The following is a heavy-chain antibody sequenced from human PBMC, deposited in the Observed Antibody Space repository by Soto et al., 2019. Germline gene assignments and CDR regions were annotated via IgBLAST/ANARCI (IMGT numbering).Heavy chain of an antibody. J-gene: IGHJ4*02. CDR2: INPSGGST. Sequence: ASVKVSCKASGYTFTSYYMHWVRQAPGQGLEWMGIINPSGGSTSYAQKFQGRVTMTRDTSTSTVYMELSSLRSEDTAVYYCARGDIVVVVAATPHFGYWGQGTLVTVSS. CDR1: GYTFTSYY. CDR3: ARGDIVVVVAATPHFGY. V-gene: IGHV1-46*03. D-gene: IGHD2-15*01.